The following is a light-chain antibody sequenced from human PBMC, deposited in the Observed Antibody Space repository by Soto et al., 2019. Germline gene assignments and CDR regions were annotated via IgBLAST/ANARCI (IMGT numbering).Light chain of an antibody. Sequence: QSALTQPPSASGSPGQSVTISCSGTSSDVGGYNYVSWYQQHPGKAPKLMIYEVSNRPSGVPDRFSGSKSGNTASLTVSGLQDEDEADYCCSSYGGSNNLIFGGGTKLTVL. CDR3: SSYGGSNNLI. J-gene: IGLJ2*01. CDR1: SSDVGGYNY. CDR2: EVS. V-gene: IGLV2-8*01.